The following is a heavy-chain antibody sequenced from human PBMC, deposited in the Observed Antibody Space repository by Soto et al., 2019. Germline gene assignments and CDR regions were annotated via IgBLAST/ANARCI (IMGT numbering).Heavy chain of an antibody. CDR1: GGSLSSVCLISGGYY. D-gene: IGHD1-1*01. CDR2: IYYSGNT. Sequence: PSETLSLTCSVSGGSLSSVCLISGGYYWSWVRQLPGKGLQFIGYIYYSGNTYYNPSLKSRLSISVDTSKNQFSLRLVSVTAADTAVYYCARAAGGLGTRNRNTWFGPWGRGSLVTVSS. V-gene: IGHV4-31*03. J-gene: IGHJ5*02. CDR3: ARAAGGLGTRNRNTWFGP.